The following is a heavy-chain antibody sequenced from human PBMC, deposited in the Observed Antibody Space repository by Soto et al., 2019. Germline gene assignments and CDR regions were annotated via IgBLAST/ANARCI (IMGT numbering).Heavy chain of an antibody. Sequence: QVQLQESGPGLVKPSGTLSLTCDVSGASISERNWWSWVRQPPGKGLEWMGEIYHSGTTNYNPSLNSRVTISMDSPMNRISVQLSSVTAADSAVDYCARHIGVTGTRAFDYWGQGALVTVSS. V-gene: IGHV4-4*02. CDR1: GASISERNW. CDR2: IYHSGTT. J-gene: IGHJ4*02. CDR3: ARHIGVTGTRAFDY. D-gene: IGHD6-19*01.